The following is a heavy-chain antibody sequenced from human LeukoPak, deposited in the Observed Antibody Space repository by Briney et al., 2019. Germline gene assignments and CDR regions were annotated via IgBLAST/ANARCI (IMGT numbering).Heavy chain of an antibody. Sequence: GGSLRLSCAASGFTYSSYAMSGVRQAPGEGLEWGSAISGSGGSTSYADSVTGRFTISRDNSKNTLYPQMNSLRAEDTAVYYCAKHFDWLPEDYWGQGTLVTVSS. J-gene: IGHJ4*02. CDR3: AKHFDWLPEDY. CDR1: GFTYSSYA. CDR2: ISGSGGST. V-gene: IGHV3-23*01. D-gene: IGHD3-9*01.